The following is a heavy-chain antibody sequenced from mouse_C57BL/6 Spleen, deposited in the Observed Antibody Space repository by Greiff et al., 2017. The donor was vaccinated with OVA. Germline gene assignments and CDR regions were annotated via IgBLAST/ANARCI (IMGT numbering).Heavy chain of an antibody. V-gene: IGHV1-69*01. CDR2: IDPSDSYT. CDR1: GYTFTSYW. Sequence: QVQLQQPGAELVMPGASVKLSCKASGYTFTSYWMHWVKQRPGQGLEWIGEIDPSDSYTNYNQKFKGQSTLTVDNSSSTAYMQLSRLTAKDSAVYYGARSGYYDYFDYWGQGTTLTVSS. J-gene: IGHJ2*01. D-gene: IGHD2-3*01. CDR3: ARSGYYDYFDY.